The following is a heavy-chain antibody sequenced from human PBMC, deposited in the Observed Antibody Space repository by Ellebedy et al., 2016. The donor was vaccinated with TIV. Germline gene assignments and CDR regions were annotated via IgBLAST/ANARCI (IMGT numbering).Heavy chain of an antibody. Sequence: ASVKVSCKASGYTFTGYYMHWVRQAPGQGLEWMGWINPNSGGTNYAQKFQGRVTMTRDTSISTAYMELSRLRSDDTAVYYCARGYTRSYSSSWYLGYWGQGTLVTVSS. J-gene: IGHJ4*02. CDR2: INPNSGGT. V-gene: IGHV1-2*02. D-gene: IGHD6-13*01. CDR3: ARGYTRSYSSSWYLGY. CDR1: GYTFTGYY.